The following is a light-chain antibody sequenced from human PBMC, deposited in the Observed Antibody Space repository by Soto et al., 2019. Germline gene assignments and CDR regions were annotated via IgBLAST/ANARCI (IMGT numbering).Light chain of an antibody. Sequence: DIQMTQSPSSLSASVGDRVTITCRASQSISTYLNWYQQKSGKAPKLLIFAASTLESGVPSRFSGGGSGTDFTLTINSLQTEDSEIYYCQQSHNIPSTSGRGTKVDIK. CDR2: AAS. V-gene: IGKV1-39*01. CDR1: QSISTY. J-gene: IGKJ4*02. CDR3: QQSHNIPST.